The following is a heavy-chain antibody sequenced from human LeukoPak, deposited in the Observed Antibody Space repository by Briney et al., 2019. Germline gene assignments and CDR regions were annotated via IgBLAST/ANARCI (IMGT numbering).Heavy chain of an antibody. D-gene: IGHD2-2*02. CDR2: MSNDGRTI. Sequence: GGSLRLSCAASGVTFSSTWMHWVRHAPGKGLVWVSRMSNDGRTINYADSVKGRFTISRDHAKNMLYLQMNSLRVEDTAIYYCARGPIPDYWGQGTLVTVSS. CDR1: GVTFSSTW. J-gene: IGHJ4*02. V-gene: IGHV3-74*01. CDR3: ARGPIPDY.